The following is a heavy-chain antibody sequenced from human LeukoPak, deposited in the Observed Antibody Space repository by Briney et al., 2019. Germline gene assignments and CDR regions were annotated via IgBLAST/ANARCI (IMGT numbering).Heavy chain of an antibody. CDR3: ARGGVGATTY. Sequence: ASVKVSCKASGYTFTGYYMHWVRQAPGQGLEWMGWMNPNSGNTGYAQKFQGRVTMTRNTSISTAYMELSSLRSEDTAVYYCARGGVGATTYWGQGTLVTVSS. CDR1: GYTFTGYY. CDR2: MNPNSGNT. V-gene: IGHV1-8*02. D-gene: IGHD1-26*01. J-gene: IGHJ4*02.